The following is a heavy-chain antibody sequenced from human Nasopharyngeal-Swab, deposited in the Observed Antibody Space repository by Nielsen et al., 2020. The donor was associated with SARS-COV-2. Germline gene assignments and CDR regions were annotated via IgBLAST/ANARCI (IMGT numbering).Heavy chain of an antibody. CDR2: IWYDGSKK. CDR3: AKNTTMGAFDY. Sequence: VRQAPGKGLEWVAVIWYDGSKKYYGDSGKGRFTISRDNSKNTMYLQMNSLRAEDTAVYYCAKNTTMGAFDYWGQGTLVTVSS. D-gene: IGHD5-18*01. J-gene: IGHJ4*02. V-gene: IGHV3-33*06.